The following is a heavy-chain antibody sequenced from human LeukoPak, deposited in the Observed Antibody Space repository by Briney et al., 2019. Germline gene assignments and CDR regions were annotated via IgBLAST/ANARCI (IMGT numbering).Heavy chain of an antibody. Sequence: GGSLRLSCAASGFTFSSYAMSWVRQAPGKGLEWVSAISGSGGSTYYADSVKGRFTISRDNSKNTLYLQMNSLRAEDTAVYYCAKVGYNIVVVPAATYYFDYWGQGTLVTVSS. CDR3: AKVGYNIVVVPAATYYFDY. V-gene: IGHV3-23*01. CDR2: ISGSGGST. J-gene: IGHJ4*02. D-gene: IGHD2-2*01. CDR1: GFTFSSYA.